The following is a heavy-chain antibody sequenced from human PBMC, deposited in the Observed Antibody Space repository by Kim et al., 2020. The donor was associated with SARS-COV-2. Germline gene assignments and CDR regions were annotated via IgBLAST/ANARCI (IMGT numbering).Heavy chain of an antibody. D-gene: IGHD2-21*01. Sequence: GGSLRLSCVASGFTFDTYAMSWVRQAPGKGLEWVSVISGGALNKFYADSVRGRFTISRDNSKNTLFLQMNSLRDEDTALYYCAKMVIMDGYNYFYYYAMDVWAQGPTVTVSS. CDR2: ISGGALNK. V-gene: IGHV3-23*01. CDR3: AKMVIMDGYNYFYYYAMDV. J-gene: IGHJ6*02. CDR1: GFTFDTYA.